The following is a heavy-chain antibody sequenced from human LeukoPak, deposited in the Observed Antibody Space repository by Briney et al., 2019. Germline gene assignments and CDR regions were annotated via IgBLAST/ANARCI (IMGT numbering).Heavy chain of an antibody. CDR3: ARDDGGYCSSTSCYLGWFDP. CDR2: ITSTSSYI. V-gene: IGHV3-21*01. J-gene: IGHJ5*02. Sequence: PGGSLRLSCAASGFAFSSYAMNWVRQAPGKGLEWVSSITSTSSYIYYADSVKGRFTISRDNAKNSPYLQMNSLRAEDTAVYYCARDDGGYCSSTSCYLGWFDPWGQGTLVTVSS. CDR1: GFAFSSYA. D-gene: IGHD2-2*03.